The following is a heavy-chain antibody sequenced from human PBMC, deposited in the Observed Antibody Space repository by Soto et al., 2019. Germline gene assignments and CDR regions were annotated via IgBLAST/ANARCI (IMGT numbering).Heavy chain of an antibody. CDR3: ARYNAASGTYYFAY. D-gene: IGHD6-13*01. CDR2: IYHSGSA. Sequence: QVELQESGPGLVKPSGTLSLTCAVSGGSVSSTYWWSCVRQPPGKGLEWIGEIYHSGSANYNPSLKSRVTISVDNSKNQFSLNLNSVTAADTAVYHRARYNAASGTYYFAYWGQGTLVTVSS. J-gene: IGHJ4*02. CDR1: GGSVSSTYW. V-gene: IGHV4-4*02.